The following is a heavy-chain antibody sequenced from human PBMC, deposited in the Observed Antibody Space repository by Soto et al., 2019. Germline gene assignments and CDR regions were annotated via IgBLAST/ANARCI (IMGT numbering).Heavy chain of an antibody. D-gene: IGHD4-17*01. Sequence: EVQLVESGGGLVQPGRSLRLSCAASGFTFDDYAMQWVRQGPGKGLEWVSSISWNSGNLGYAASVKGRFTISRDNAKNSLYLQMNSLRGEDTALYYCAKGASTTVFAFNDYWGQGTLVTVSS. CDR3: AKGASTTVFAFNDY. V-gene: IGHV3-9*01. CDR2: ISWNSGNL. CDR1: GFTFDDYA. J-gene: IGHJ4*02.